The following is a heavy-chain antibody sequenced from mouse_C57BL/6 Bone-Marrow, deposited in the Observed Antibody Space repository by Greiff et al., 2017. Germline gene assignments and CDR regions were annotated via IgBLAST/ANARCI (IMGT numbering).Heavy chain of an antibody. CDR3: ARDGDYWYFDV. Sequence: VQLQESGAELVRPGTSVKMSCKASGYTFTNYWIGWAQQRPGHGLEWIGDIYPGGGYTNYNEKFKGKATLTADKSSSTAYMQFSSLTSEDSAIYYCARDGDYWYFDVWGTGTTVTVSS. J-gene: IGHJ1*03. CDR1: GYTFTNYW. V-gene: IGHV1-63*01. D-gene: IGHD2-13*01. CDR2: IYPGGGYT.